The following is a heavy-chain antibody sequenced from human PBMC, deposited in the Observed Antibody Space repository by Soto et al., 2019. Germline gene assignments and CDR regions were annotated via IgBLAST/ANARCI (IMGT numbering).Heavy chain of an antibody. J-gene: IGHJ4*02. D-gene: IGHD6-13*01. CDR2: VIPYYNTL. Sequence: QAQVVQSGAEVRKPGSSVKLSCKASEGTFNSYAIAWVRQAPGQGLELMGGVIPYYNTLNYAQKFQDRVTITADGTTNTVYMELSSLRPDDTSGYFCARGASRWYPYYFDPWAQATLVNASS. V-gene: IGHV1-69*01. CDR3: ARGASRWYPYYFDP. CDR1: EGTFNSYA.